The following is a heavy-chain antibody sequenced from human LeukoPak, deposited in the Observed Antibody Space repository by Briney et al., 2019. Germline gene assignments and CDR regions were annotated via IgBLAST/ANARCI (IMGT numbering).Heavy chain of an antibody. V-gene: IGHV3-21*01. J-gene: IGHJ4*02. Sequence: GGSLRLSCTASGFTFRRYSFNWVRQAPGRGLEWVSTISSGSDYIYYADSVRGRFTISRDNAENSLYLQMNSLRAEDTAVYYCTRDLSLAAPQGFDYWGQGTLVTVSS. D-gene: IGHD6-6*01. CDR2: ISSGSDYI. CDR1: GFTFRRYS. CDR3: TRDLSLAAPQGFDY.